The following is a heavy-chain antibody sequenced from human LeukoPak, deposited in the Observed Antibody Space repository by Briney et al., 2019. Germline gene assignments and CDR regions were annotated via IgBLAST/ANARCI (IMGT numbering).Heavy chain of an antibody. CDR1: GFTLRSYW. V-gene: IGHV3-7*01. J-gene: IGHJ4*02. Sequence: PGGSLRLSCAASGFTLRSYWMNWVRQAPGKGLERVANINQDASAKSYVDSVRGRFTISRDDAKNSLHLQMNSLRAEDTAVYYCARDLYSYGANQDDYWGQGILVTVSS. CDR2: INQDASAK. CDR3: ARDLYSYGANQDDY. D-gene: IGHD5-18*01.